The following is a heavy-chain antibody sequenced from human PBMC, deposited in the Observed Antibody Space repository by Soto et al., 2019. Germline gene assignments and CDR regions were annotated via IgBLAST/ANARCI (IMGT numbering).Heavy chain of an antibody. CDR1: GGSISSGGYY. CDR2: IYYSGST. Sequence: QVQLQESGPGLVKPSQTLSLTCTVSGGSISSGGYYWSWIRQHPGKGLEWIGYIYYSGSTYYNPSLKSRVTISVDTSNNQFSLNLSSVTAADTAVYYCAASCVGCGGFNYYGMDVWGQGTTVTVSS. D-gene: IGHD2-21*01. J-gene: IGHJ6*02. V-gene: IGHV4-31*03. CDR3: AASCVGCGGFNYYGMDV.